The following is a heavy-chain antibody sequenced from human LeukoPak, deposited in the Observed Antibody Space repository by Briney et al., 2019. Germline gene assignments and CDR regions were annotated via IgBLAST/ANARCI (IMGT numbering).Heavy chain of an antibody. D-gene: IGHD2-2*01. V-gene: IGHV1-69*06. CDR2: IIPIFGTA. J-gene: IGHJ4*02. CDR1: GGTFSNYP. Sequence: ASVKVSCKASGGTFSNYPISWVRQAPGQGLEWMGGIIPIFGTANYAQKFRGRVTITADKSTRTAYMELSSLRSDDTAVYYCARDHKLLWSYFDYWGQGTLVTVSS. CDR3: ARDHKLLWSYFDY.